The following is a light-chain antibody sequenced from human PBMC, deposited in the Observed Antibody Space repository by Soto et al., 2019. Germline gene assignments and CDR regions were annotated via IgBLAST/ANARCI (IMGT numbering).Light chain of an antibody. CDR1: QIISTY. CDR2: AAS. CDR3: QQSYSTPPIT. V-gene: IGKV1-39*01. J-gene: IGKJ5*01. Sequence: DIQMTQSPSSLSASVGDRVTITCRASQIISTYLNWYQQRAGLAPRLLIYAASSLQSGVPPRFSGSGSGTDFTLTISSLQPEDFATYYCQQSYSTPPITFGQGTRLEIK.